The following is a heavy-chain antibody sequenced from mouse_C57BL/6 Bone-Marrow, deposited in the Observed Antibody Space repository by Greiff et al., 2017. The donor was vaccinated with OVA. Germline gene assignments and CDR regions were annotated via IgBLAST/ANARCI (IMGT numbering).Heavy chain of an antibody. D-gene: IGHD1-1*01. CDR3: ARPIFYGSSYWFAY. V-gene: IGHV1-22*01. Sequence: EVQLQQSGPELVKPGASVKMSCKASGYTFTDYNMHWVKQSHGKSLEWIGYINPNNGGTSYNQKFKGKATLTVNKSSSTAYMELRSLTSEDSAVYYCARPIFYGSSYWFAYWGQGTLVTVSA. J-gene: IGHJ3*01. CDR2: INPNNGGT. CDR1: GYTFTDYN.